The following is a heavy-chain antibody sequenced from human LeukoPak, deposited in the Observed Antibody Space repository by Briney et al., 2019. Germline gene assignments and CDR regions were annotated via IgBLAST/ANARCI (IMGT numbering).Heavy chain of an antibody. V-gene: IGHV3-9*01. J-gene: IGHJ6*03. CDR3: AKDYYGSGSYGGYYYYYMDV. Sequence: GGSLRLSCAASGFTFDDYAMHWVRQAPGKGLEWVSGISWNSGSIGYADSVKGRFTISRDNAKNSLYLQMNSLRAEDTAVYYCAKDYYGSGSYGGYYYYYMDVWGKGTTVTISS. CDR2: ISWNSGSI. CDR1: GFTFDDYA. D-gene: IGHD3-10*01.